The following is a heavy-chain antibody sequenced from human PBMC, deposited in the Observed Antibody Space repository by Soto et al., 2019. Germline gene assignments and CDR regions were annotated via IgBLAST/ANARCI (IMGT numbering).Heavy chain of an antibody. Sequence: QVQLVESGGGVVQPGRSLRLSCAASGFTFSSYGMHWVRQAPGKGLEWVAVISYDGSNKYYADSVKGRFTISRDNSKNPPYLQMNSLRAEDTAVYYCAKGSTAMTYFDYWGQGTLVTVSS. J-gene: IGHJ4*02. CDR1: GFTFSSYG. CDR2: ISYDGSNK. D-gene: IGHD5-18*01. V-gene: IGHV3-30*18. CDR3: AKGSTAMTYFDY.